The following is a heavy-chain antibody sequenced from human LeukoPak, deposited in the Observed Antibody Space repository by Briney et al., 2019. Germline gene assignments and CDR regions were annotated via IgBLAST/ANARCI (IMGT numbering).Heavy chain of an antibody. J-gene: IGHJ4*02. V-gene: IGHV4-34*01. Sequence: SETLSLTCAVYGGSFSGYYWSWIRQPPGKGLEWIGEINHSGSTNYNPSLKSRVTISVDTSKNQFSLKLSSVTAADTAVYYCARNEYGEIIDYWGQGTLVTVSS. CDR1: GGSFSGYY. CDR3: ARNEYGEIIDY. D-gene: IGHD4-17*01. CDR2: INHSGST.